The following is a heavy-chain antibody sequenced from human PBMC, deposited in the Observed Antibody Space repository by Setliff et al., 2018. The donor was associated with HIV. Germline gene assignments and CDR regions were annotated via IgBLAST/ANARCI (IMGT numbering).Heavy chain of an antibody. V-gene: IGHV3-7*03. CDR2: IKEDGSEE. CDR3: AKGGRRAAARPDYFDY. CDR1: GFTFSSYW. J-gene: IGHJ4*02. Sequence: QPGGSLRLSCVASGFTFSSYWMSWVRQAPGKGLEWVANIKEDGSEEYYVDPVKGRFTISRDNSKNTLYLQMSSLRPEDTAFYYCAKGGRRAAARPDYFDYWGQGTLVTVSS. D-gene: IGHD2-2*01.